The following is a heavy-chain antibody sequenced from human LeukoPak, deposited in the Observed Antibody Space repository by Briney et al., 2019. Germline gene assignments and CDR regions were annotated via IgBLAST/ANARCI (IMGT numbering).Heavy chain of an antibody. CDR3: AGYGSGTHPLYY. CDR2: INPSGGST. CDR1: GYTFTSYY. J-gene: IGHJ4*02. Sequence: ASVKVSCKASGYTFTSYYMHWVRQAPGQGLEWMGIINPSGGSTSYAQKFQGRVTMTRDTSTSTVYMELSSLRSEDTAVYYCAGYGSGTHPLYYWGQGTLVTVSS. V-gene: IGHV1-46*01. D-gene: IGHD3-10*01.